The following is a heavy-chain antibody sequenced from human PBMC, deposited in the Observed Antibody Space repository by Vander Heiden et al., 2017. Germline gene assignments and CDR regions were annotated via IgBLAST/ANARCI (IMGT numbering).Heavy chain of an antibody. CDR3: ARVARFAGSYYNYFDT. J-gene: IGHJ4*02. CDR2: MDPKTGET. V-gene: IGHV1-8*01. Sequence: QGQVVQSGAEVKKPGASVRVSCKASGYTFTTYAINWVRQASGQGFEWMGWMDPKTGETGYAQRFQGRVTMTRNISRSTAYMELSGLRSEDTAVYFCARVARFAGSYYNYFDTWGQGSLVTVSS. CDR1: GYTFTTYA. D-gene: IGHD1-26*01.